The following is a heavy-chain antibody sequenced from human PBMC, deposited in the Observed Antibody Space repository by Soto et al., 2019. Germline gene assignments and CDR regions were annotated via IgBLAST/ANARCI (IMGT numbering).Heavy chain of an antibody. CDR1: GGSIGSYY. Sequence: SETLSLTCTVSGGSIGSYYWSWIRQPPGKGLEWIGYIYYSGSTNYNPSLKSRVTISVDTSKNQFSLKLSSVTAADTAVYYCVIGVMSAGNYGMDVWGQGTTVTVSS. CDR2: IYYSGST. J-gene: IGHJ6*02. D-gene: IGHD3-16*01. V-gene: IGHV4-59*01. CDR3: VIGVMSAGNYGMDV.